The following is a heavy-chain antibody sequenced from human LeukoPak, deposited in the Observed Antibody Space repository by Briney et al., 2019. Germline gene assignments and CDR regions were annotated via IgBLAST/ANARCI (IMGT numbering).Heavy chain of an antibody. CDR2: INTNTGNP. Sequence: ASVNVSFKASGYTFTIYAMNWVRQHPAQGLEWVGWINTNTGNPKYAQGFTGRFVFSLDTSVSTAYLQISSLKAEDTAVYYCARIRITVVRGVTPMWFDPWGQGTLVTVSS. CDR1: GYTFTIYA. V-gene: IGHV7-4-1*02. CDR3: ARIRITVVRGVTPMWFDP. J-gene: IGHJ5*02. D-gene: IGHD3-10*01.